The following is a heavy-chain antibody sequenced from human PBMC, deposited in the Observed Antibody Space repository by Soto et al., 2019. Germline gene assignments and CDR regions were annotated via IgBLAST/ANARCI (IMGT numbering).Heavy chain of an antibody. CDR1: GFTFSSYA. CDR3: ARVRGYYDSSGFDI. Sequence: GGSLRLSCAASGFTFSSYAMSWVRQAPGKGLEWVSAISYDGSNKYYADSVKGRFTISRDNSKNTLYLQMNSLRAEDTAVYYCARVRGYYDSSGFDIWGQGTMVTVSS. J-gene: IGHJ3*02. V-gene: IGHV3-30-3*01. CDR2: ISYDGSNK. D-gene: IGHD3-22*01.